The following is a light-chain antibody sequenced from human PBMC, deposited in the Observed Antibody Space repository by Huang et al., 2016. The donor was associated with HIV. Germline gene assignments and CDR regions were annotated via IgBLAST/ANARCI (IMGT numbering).Light chain of an antibody. CDR1: QGIGTY. V-gene: IGKV1-27*01. CDR3: QKYNNVPRT. Sequence: DIQMTQSPSSLSASIGDRITISCRERQGIGTYLAWYQHKPGKVPNLLIYAASTLQSGVPSRFSGSGSGTNFTLTIGSLQPEDVASYYCQKYNNVPRTFGHGTKVEIK. CDR2: AAS. J-gene: IGKJ1*01.